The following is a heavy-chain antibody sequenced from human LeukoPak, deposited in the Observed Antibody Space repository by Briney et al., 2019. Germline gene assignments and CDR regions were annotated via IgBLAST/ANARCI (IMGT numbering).Heavy chain of an antibody. D-gene: IGHD6-13*01. CDR2: ISSSSFKI. Sequence: GGSLRLSCAASEFTFVRYAMNWVRQAPGKGLEWVSYISSSSFKIGYADSVKGRFTISRDNSKNSLYLQMDSLSVEDTAVYYCVRDPSYGSSWYYYMDVWGKGTTVTVSS. J-gene: IGHJ6*03. V-gene: IGHV3-48*04. CDR3: VRDPSYGSSWYYYMDV. CDR1: EFTFVRYA.